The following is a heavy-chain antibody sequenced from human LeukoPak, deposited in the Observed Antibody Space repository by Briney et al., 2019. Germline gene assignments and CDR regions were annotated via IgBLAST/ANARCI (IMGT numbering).Heavy chain of an antibody. CDR1: GGSFSGYY. D-gene: IGHD2-2*01. V-gene: IGHV4-34*01. CDR2: INHSGST. Sequence: SSETLSLTCAVYGGSFSGYYWSWIRQPPGKGLEWIGEINHSGSTNYNPSLKSRVTISVDTSKNQFSLKLSSVTAADTAVYYCEREPLGYCSSTSCYYFDYWGQGTLVTVSS. CDR3: EREPLGYCSSTSCYYFDY. J-gene: IGHJ4*02.